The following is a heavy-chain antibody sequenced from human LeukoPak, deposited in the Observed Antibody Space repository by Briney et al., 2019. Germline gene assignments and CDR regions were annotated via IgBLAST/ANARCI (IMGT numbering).Heavy chain of an antibody. CDR2: ISHSGST. V-gene: IGHV4-4*02. J-gene: IGHJ4*02. D-gene: IGHD5-18*01. CDR1: GGSISSSHR. CDR3: AKGGYSYGFYFDY. Sequence: PSETLSLTCAVSGGSISSSHRWSWVRQPPGKGLEWIGEISHSGSTNYNPSLKSRVTISVDKSKDQFSLKLSSVTAADTAAYYCAKGGYSYGFYFDYWGQGTLVTVSS.